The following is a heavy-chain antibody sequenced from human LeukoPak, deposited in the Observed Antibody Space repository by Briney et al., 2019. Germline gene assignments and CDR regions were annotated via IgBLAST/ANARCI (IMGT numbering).Heavy chain of an antibody. D-gene: IGHD3-10*01. CDR1: GYTFTSYD. J-gene: IGHJ4*02. Sequence: ASVKVSCNASGYTFTSYDINWVRQATGQGLEWMGWMNPNSGNTGYAQKFQGRVTMTRNTSISTAYMELSSLRSEDTAVYYCARYGSGSSSTIFDYWGQGTLVTVSS. CDR3: ARYGSGSSSTIFDY. V-gene: IGHV1-8*01. CDR2: MNPNSGNT.